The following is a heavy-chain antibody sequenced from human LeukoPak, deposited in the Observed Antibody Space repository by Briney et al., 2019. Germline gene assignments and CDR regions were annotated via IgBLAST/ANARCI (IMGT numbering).Heavy chain of an antibody. D-gene: IGHD3-16*01. V-gene: IGHV3-15*01. J-gene: IGHJ4*02. CDR2: VKGGSDAEPA. CDR1: GIYFIHAW. Sequence: GGSLRLSCEVSGIYFIHAWFSWVRQAPGKGLEWIGHVKGGSDAEPADYAASVKGRFTISRADSGNTLYLQMDSLRTEDTAVYFCTTSGGNWDYSDYWGQGAPVTVSS. CDR3: TTSGGNWDYSDY.